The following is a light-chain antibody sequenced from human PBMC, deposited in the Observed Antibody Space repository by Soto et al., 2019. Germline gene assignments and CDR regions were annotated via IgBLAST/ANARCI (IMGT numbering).Light chain of an antibody. V-gene: IGKV3-20*01. CDR2: AAS. CDR3: QNYGSSSWK. J-gene: IGKJ1*01. Sequence: EIVLTHSPGTLSFSPLEIATLSFSSSQSISSSDLAWYQHRPGQAPRLLIYAASSRATGIPVRFSGSGSGTIFTLSISRLEPEDFAVYYCQNYGSSSWKFGQGTKVDIK. CDR1: QSISSSD.